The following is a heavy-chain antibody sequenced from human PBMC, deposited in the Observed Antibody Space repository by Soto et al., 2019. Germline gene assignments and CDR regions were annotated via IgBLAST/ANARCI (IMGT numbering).Heavy chain of an antibody. CDR2: ISSSSSYI. CDR1: GFTFSSYS. Sequence: PEGSLRLSCAASGFTFSSYSMNWVRQAPGKGLEWVSSISSSSSYIYYADSVKGRFTISRDNAKNSLYLQMNSLRAEDTAVYYCASDYCSSTSCHLQYYFDYWGQGTLVTVSS. V-gene: IGHV3-21*01. D-gene: IGHD2-2*01. CDR3: ASDYCSSTSCHLQYYFDY. J-gene: IGHJ4*02.